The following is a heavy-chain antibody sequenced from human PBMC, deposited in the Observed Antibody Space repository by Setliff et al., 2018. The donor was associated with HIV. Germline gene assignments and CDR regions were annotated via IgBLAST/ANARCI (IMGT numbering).Heavy chain of an antibody. D-gene: IGHD1-26*01. CDR2: IYHSGIT. CDR1: GYSISSGYY. J-gene: IGHJ3*02. Sequence: SETLSLTSTVSGYSISSGYYWGWIRQPPGKGLEWIGSIYHSGITYYNSSLKGRVTISVDTSKNQFSLNLTSVTAADTAVYYCARLGYSGSLVGAFDIWGQGTMVTVSS. V-gene: IGHV4-38-2*02. CDR3: ARLGYSGSLVGAFDI.